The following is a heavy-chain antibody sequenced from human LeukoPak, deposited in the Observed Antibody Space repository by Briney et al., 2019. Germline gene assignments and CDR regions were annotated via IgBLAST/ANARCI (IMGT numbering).Heavy chain of an antibody. J-gene: IGHJ4*02. CDR1: GGSFSGYY. CDR3: ASRRPRYSGSSELN. CDR2: INHSGST. V-gene: IGHV4-34*01. D-gene: IGHD1-26*01. Sequence: SETLSLTCAVYGGSFSGYYWSWIRQPPGKGLEWIGEINHSGSTNYNPSLKSRVTISVDTSKNQFSLKLSSVTAADTAVYYCASRRPRYSGSSELNWGQGTLVTVSS.